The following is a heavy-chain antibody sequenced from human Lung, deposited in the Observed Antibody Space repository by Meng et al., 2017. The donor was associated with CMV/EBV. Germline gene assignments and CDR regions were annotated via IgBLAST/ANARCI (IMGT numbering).Heavy chain of an antibody. CDR2: ISTNTGTP. CDR3: ARGGNFEP. CDR1: AYTFSTYT. Sequence: HVQLVQSRSGMKMAGASVKVSCKASAYTFSTYTINWVRQAHGRGLEWMGWISTNTGTPTYTQGFTGRFVFSLDTSVSTAYLQISSLKADDTAVYYCARGGNFEPWGQGTLVTVSS. J-gene: IGHJ5*02. D-gene: IGHD2/OR15-2a*01. V-gene: IGHV7-4-1*02.